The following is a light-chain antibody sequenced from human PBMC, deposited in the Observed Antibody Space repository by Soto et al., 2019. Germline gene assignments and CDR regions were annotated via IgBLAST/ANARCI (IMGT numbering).Light chain of an antibody. J-gene: IGLJ3*02. CDR3: CSYAGSSTWV. V-gene: IGLV2-23*02. Sequence: QPASVSGSPGQSITISCTGTSSDVGGYNLVSWYQQHPGKAPKLMIYEVSKRPSGVSNRFSGSRSGNTASLTISGLQAEDEADYYCCSYAGSSTWVFGGGTKLTVL. CDR1: SSDVGGYNL. CDR2: EVS.